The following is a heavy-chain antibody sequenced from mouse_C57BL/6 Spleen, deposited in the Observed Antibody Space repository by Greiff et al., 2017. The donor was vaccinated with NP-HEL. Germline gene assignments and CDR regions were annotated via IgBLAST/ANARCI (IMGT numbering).Heavy chain of an antibody. CDR1: GYAFSSYW. D-gene: IGHD2-3*01. Sequence: QVQLKESGAELVKPGASVKISCKASGYAFSSYWMNWVKQRPGKGLEWIGQIYPGDGDTNYNGKFKGKATLTADKSSSTAYMQRSSLTSEDSAVYFCAKGALYDGYYLFDYWGQGTTLTVSS. CDR2: IYPGDGDT. J-gene: IGHJ2*01. V-gene: IGHV1-80*01. CDR3: AKGALYDGYYLFDY.